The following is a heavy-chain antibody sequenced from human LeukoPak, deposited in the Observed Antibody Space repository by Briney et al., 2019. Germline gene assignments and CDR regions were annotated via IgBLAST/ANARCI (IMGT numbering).Heavy chain of an antibody. CDR2: ISGSGST. CDR1: GFTFSSHH. D-gene: IGHD3-22*01. CDR3: AKALSGSRAFDI. Sequence: PGGPLRPSCAASGFTFSSHHMYWVRQAPGKGLEWVSGISGSGSTFYADSVKGRFTISRDNSKNTLYLQMNNLRAEDTAVHYCAKALSGSRAFDIWGQGTMVTVSS. V-gene: IGHV3-23*01. J-gene: IGHJ3*02.